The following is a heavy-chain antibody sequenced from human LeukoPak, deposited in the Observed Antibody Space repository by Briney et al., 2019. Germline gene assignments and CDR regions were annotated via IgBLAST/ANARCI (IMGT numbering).Heavy chain of an antibody. D-gene: IGHD1-14*01. CDR1: GGSFSGYY. CDR3: ARGRGIRAFDI. CDR2: INHSGST. V-gene: IGHV4-34*01. Sequence: SETLSLTCAVYGGSFSGYYWSWIRQPPGKGLEWIGEINHSGSTNYNPSLKSRVTISVDTSKNQFSLKLSSVTAADTAVYYCARGRGIRAFDIWGQGTMVTVSS. J-gene: IGHJ3*02.